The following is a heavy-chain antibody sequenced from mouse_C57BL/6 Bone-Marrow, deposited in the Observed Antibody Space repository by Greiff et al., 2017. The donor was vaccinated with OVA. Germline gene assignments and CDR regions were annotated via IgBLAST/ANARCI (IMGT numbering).Heavy chain of an antibody. Sequence: EVKLMDSGGGLVKPGGSLKLSCAASGFTFSDYGMHWVRQAPEKGLEWVAYISSGSSTIYYADTVKGRFTISRDNAKNTLFLQMTSLRSEDTAMYYCARGDYGSSYDWYFDVWGTGTTVTVSS. CDR1: GFTFSDYG. V-gene: IGHV5-17*01. CDR3: ARGDYGSSYDWYFDV. J-gene: IGHJ1*03. CDR2: ISSGSSTI. D-gene: IGHD1-1*01.